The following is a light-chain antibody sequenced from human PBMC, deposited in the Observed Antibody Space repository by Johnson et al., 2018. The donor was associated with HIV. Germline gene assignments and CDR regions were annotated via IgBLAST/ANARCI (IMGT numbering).Light chain of an antibody. CDR3: GTWDSSLSAYV. V-gene: IGLV1-51*02. Sequence: HSVLTQPPSVSAATGQKVTISCSGSSSNIGNNYVSWYQQVPGTAPKLLIYEKNKRPSGIPDRFSASMSGTSATLDITGLQTGAEGDYYCGTWDSSLSAYVFGTGTKVTVL. CDR1: SSNIGNNY. J-gene: IGLJ1*01. CDR2: EKN.